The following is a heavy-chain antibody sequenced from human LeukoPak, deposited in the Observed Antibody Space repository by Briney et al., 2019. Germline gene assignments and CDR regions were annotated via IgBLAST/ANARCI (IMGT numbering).Heavy chain of an antibody. Sequence: SETLSLTCTVSGGSISSGSYYWSWIRQPAGKGLEWIGRIYTSGSTNYNPSLKSRVTISVDMSKNQFSLKLSSVTAADTAVYYCARGYNWNPFDYWGQGTLVTVSS. CDR2: IYTSGST. J-gene: IGHJ4*02. CDR3: ARGYNWNPFDY. CDR1: GGSISSGSYY. V-gene: IGHV4-61*02. D-gene: IGHD1-20*01.